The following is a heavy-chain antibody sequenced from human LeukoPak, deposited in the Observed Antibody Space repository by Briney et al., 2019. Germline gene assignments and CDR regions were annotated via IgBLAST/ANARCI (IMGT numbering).Heavy chain of an antibody. CDR1: GGSISSGGYY. J-gene: IGHJ4*02. V-gene: IGHV4-31*03. CDR2: IYYSGST. CDR3: ARAYYDFWSGYDY. Sequence: SETLSLTCTVSGGSISSGGYYWSWIRQHPGKGLEWIGYIYYSGSTYYNPSLKSRVTISVDTSKNQFSLKLSSVTAADTAVYYCARAYYDFWSGYDYWGQGTLVTVSS. D-gene: IGHD3-3*01.